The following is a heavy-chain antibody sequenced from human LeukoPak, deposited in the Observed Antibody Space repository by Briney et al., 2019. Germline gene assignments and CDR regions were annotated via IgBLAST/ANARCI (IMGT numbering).Heavy chain of an antibody. Sequence: ASVKVSCKDSGYTFTSYDINWVRQATGQGREWMGWMNPNSGNTGYAQKFQGRVTMTRNTSISTAYMELSSLRSEDTAVYYCARGDCSGGSCSYYYYYYGMDVWGQGTTVTVSS. CDR3: ARGDCSGGSCSYYYYYYGMDV. CDR1: GYTFTSYD. V-gene: IGHV1-8*01. J-gene: IGHJ6*02. CDR2: MNPNSGNT. D-gene: IGHD2-15*01.